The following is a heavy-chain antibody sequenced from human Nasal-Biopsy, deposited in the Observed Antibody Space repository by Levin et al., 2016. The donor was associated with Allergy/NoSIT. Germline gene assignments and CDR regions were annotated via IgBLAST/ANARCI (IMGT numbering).Heavy chain of an antibody. CDR2: ISSSSNYI. Sequence: GESLKISCAASGFSFSSYTMNWVRQAPGKGLEWVSSISSSSNYIYYADSVKGRFTISRDNAKNSLYLQMNSLRAEDTAVYYCARGRWYDNNGSDAIDIWGQGTLVTVSS. D-gene: IGHD3-22*01. CDR3: ARGRWYDNNGSDAIDI. CDR1: GFSFSSYT. J-gene: IGHJ3*02. V-gene: IGHV3-21*01.